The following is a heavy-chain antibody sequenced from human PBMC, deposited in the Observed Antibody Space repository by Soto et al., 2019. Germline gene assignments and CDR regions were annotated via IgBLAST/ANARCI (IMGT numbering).Heavy chain of an antibody. CDR2: IYPGDSDT. Sequence: GESLKISCQGLGYSFTSYWIGWVRQMPGKGLEWVGIIYPGDSDTRYSPSFQGQVTISADKSSGTAYLQWSSLKASDTAMYYCARPSSGYCSSTNCHSLFFDYWGQGALVTVSS. CDR3: ARPSSGYCSSTNCHSLFFDY. V-gene: IGHV5-51*01. D-gene: IGHD2-2*03. J-gene: IGHJ4*02. CDR1: GYSFTSYW.